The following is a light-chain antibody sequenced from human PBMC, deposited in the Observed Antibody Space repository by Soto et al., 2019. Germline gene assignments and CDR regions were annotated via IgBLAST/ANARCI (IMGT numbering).Light chain of an antibody. CDR1: RGIGST. CDR3: QHYVTWPLA. J-gene: IGKJ4*01. Sequence: EVVMTQSPATLSVSPGERATLSCRASRGIGSTLAWYQQKPGQTPRLLIYDTSTRDNGLPGRFIGSRSGTEFTLTITSLQSEDFAIYYCQHYVTWPLAFGGGTRVEIK. CDR2: DTS. V-gene: IGKV3-15*01.